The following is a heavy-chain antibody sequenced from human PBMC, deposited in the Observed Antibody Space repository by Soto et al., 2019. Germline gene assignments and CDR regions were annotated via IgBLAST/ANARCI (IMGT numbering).Heavy chain of an antibody. Sequence: GASVKVSCKASGYTFTSYDISWVRQAPGQGLEWMGWISAYNGNTNYAQKLQGRVTMTTDTSTSTAYMELRSLRSDDTAVYYCARESIRGIVATISYYYYGMDVWGQGTTVTVSS. V-gene: IGHV1-18*01. CDR3: ARESIRGIVATISYYYYGMDV. CDR1: GYTFTSYD. CDR2: ISAYNGNT. J-gene: IGHJ6*02. D-gene: IGHD5-12*01.